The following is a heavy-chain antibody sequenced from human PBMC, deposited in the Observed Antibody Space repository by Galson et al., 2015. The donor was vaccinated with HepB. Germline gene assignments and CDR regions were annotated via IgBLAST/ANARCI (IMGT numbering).Heavy chain of an antibody. CDR1: GFTFSSYV. CDR3: ARGQVVVAANHDAFDI. J-gene: IGHJ3*02. D-gene: IGHD2-15*01. Sequence: SLRLSCAASGFTFSSYVMSWVRQAPGKGLEWVAVISYDGSNKYYADSVKGRFTISRDNSKNTLYLQMNSLRAEDTAVYYCARGQVVVAANHDAFDIWGQGTMVTVSS. CDR2: ISYDGSNK. V-gene: IGHV3-30-3*01.